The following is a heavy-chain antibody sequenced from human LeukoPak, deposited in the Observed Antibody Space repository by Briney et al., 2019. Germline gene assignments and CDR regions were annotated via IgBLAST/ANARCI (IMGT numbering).Heavy chain of an antibody. CDR1: GGSISSYY. D-gene: IGHD1-1*01. V-gene: IGHV4-59*01. Sequence: SETLSLTCTASGGSISSYYWSWIRQPPGKGLEWIGYIYYSGSTNYNPSLKSRVTISVDTSKNQLSLKLSSVTAADTAVYYCARGVGSHDYWGQGTLVTVSS. CDR2: IYYSGST. J-gene: IGHJ4*02. CDR3: ARGVGSHDY.